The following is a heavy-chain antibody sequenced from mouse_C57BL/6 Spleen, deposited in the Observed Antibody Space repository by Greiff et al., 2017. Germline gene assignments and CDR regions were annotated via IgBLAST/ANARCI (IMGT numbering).Heavy chain of an antibody. J-gene: IGHJ3*01. Sequence: VQLQQSGPELVKPGASVKISCKASGYTFTDYYMNWVKQSHGKSLEWIGDINPNNGGTSYNQKFKGKATLTVDKSSSTAYMELRSLTSEDSAVYYCARDRYGSSSAWFAYWGQGTLVTVSA. V-gene: IGHV1-26*01. D-gene: IGHD1-1*01. CDR1: GYTFTDYY. CDR2: INPNNGGT. CDR3: ARDRYGSSSAWFAY.